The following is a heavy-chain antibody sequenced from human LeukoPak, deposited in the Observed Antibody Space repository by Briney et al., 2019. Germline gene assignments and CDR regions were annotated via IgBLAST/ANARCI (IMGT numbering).Heavy chain of an antibody. CDR3: ARSQSLVTTVSSYYYYYMDV. Sequence: QSGGSLRLSCAASGFTFSSYWMSWVRQASGKGLEWVANIKQDESEKYYVDSVKGRFTISRDNAKNSLYLQMNSLRAEDTAVYYCARSQSLVTTVSSYYYYYMDVWGKGTTVTVSS. CDR2: IKQDESEK. V-gene: IGHV3-7*01. CDR1: GFTFSSYW. J-gene: IGHJ6*03. D-gene: IGHD4-17*01.